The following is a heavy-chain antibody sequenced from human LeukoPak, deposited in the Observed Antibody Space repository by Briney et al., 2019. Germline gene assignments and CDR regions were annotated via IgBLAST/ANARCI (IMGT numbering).Heavy chain of an antibody. V-gene: IGHV3-53*05. J-gene: IGHJ5*02. CDR2: IYSGVST. Sequence: GGSLRLSCGASGFTVSSNYMSWVRQAPGQGLEWVSVIYSGVSTYYADSVKGRFTISRDNSKNTLYLQMNSLRTEDTALYFCAKDVGKLSGWHINWFDPWGQGTLVTVSS. CDR3: AKDVGKLSGWHINWFDP. CDR1: GFTVSSNY. D-gene: IGHD6-19*01.